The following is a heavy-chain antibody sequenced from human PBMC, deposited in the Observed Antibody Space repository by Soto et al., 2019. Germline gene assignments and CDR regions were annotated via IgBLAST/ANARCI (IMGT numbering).Heavy chain of an antibody. CDR3: AKEEYYDSSGYTFDY. J-gene: IGHJ4*02. CDR1: GFTFSSYG. V-gene: IGHV3-30*18. Sequence: SLRLSCAASGFTFSSYGMHWVRPAPGKGLEWVAVISYDGSNKYYADSVKGRFTITRDNAKNTLYLQMNSLRAEDTAVYYCAKEEYYDSSGYTFDYWGQGTLVTVSS. CDR2: ISYDGSNK. D-gene: IGHD3-22*01.